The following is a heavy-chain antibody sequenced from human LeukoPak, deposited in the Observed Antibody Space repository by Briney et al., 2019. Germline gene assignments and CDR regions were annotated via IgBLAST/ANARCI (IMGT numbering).Heavy chain of an antibody. CDR3: ARGATMVRGVYFFDY. J-gene: IGHJ4*02. Sequence: PSETLSLTCTVSGGSISSYYWSWIRQPPGKGLEWIGYIYYSGSTNYNPSLKSRVTISVDTSKNQFSLKLSSVTAADTAVYYCARGATMVRGVYFFDYWGQGTLVTVSS. CDR2: IYYSGST. V-gene: IGHV4-59*01. CDR1: GGSISSYY. D-gene: IGHD3-10*01.